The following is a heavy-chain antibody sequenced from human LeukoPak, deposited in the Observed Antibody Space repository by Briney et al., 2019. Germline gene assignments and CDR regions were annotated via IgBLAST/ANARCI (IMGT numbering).Heavy chain of an antibody. D-gene: IGHD6-13*01. J-gene: IGHJ4*02. Sequence: GGSLRLSCAASGFTFSSYAMHWVRQAPDKGLEWVAVISYDGSNKYYADSVKGRFTISRDNSKNTLYLQMNSLRAEDTAVYYCAKAVFRSSSWVDYWGQGTLVTVSS. V-gene: IGHV3-30-3*01. CDR1: GFTFSSYA. CDR3: AKAVFRSSSWVDY. CDR2: ISYDGSNK.